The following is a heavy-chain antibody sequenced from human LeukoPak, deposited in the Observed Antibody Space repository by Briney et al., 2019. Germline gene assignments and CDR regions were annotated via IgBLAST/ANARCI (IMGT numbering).Heavy chain of an antibody. CDR2: ISGSGGST. V-gene: IGHV3-23*01. J-gene: IGHJ4*02. D-gene: IGHD3-22*01. CDR1: GFTFSSYA. Sequence: PGGSLRLSCAASGFTFSSYAMSWVRQAPGKGLEWVSAISGSGGSTYYADSVKGRFTISRDNSKNTLYLQMNSLRAEDAAVYYCAKENGYYYDSSVLLGYWGQGTLVTVSS. CDR3: AKENGYYYDSSVLLGY.